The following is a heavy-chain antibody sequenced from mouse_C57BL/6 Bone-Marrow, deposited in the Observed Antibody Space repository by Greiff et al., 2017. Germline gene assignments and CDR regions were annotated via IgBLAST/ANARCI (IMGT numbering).Heavy chain of an antibody. CDR2: ISYDGSN. Sequence: EVKLMESGPGLVKPSQSLSLTCSVTGYSITSGYYWNWIRQFPGNKLEWMGYISYDGSNNYNPSLKNRISITRDTSKNQFFLKLNSVTTEDTATDYCARALSTMVTTGGFAYWGQGTLVTVSA. CDR1: GYSITSGYY. J-gene: IGHJ3*01. CDR3: ARALSTMVTTGGFAY. D-gene: IGHD2-2*01. V-gene: IGHV3-6*01.